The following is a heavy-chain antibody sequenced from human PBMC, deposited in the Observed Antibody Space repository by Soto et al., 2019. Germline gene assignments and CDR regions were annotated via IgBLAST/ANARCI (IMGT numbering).Heavy chain of an antibody. Sequence: PGGSLRLSCAASGFTFSIHYMDWVRQAPGKGLEWVGRMKNKANSYTIVYAASVKGRFTISRDDSQNSLYLQMNSLKTGDTAVYYCARLPNVVGASYNDYGGQGVLVTVAS. V-gene: IGHV3-72*01. J-gene: IGHJ4*02. CDR3: ARLPNVVGASYNDY. CDR2: MKNKANSYTI. D-gene: IGHD1-26*01. CDR1: GFTFSIHY.